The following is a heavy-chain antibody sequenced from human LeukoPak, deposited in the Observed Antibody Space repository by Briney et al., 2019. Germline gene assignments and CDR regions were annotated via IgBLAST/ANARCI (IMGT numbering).Heavy chain of an antibody. J-gene: IGHJ4*02. CDR3: AHRKATSWAHDY. V-gene: IGHV3-53*01. Sequence: GGSLRLSCAASGSTVSSSYMSWVRQAPGKGLEWVSVIYSGGSGSTYYADSEKGRFTISRDNSKNTLNLQMNSLRAEDTAVYYCAHRKATSWAHDYWGQGTLVTVSS. D-gene: IGHD2-2*01. CDR2: IYSGGSGST. CDR1: GSTVSSSY.